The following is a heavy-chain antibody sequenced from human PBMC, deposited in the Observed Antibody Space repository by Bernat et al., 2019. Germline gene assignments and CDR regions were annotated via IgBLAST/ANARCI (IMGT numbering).Heavy chain of an antibody. CDR2: ISSSGSTI. V-gene: IGHV3-48*03. CDR1: GFTFSSYE. CDR3: ARETFDPLDY. J-gene: IGHJ4*02. D-gene: IGHD3-9*01. Sequence: EVQLVESGGGLVQPGGSLRLSCTASGFTFSSYEMNWVRQALGKGLEWLSYISSSGSTIYYADSVEGRFTISRDNAKNSLYLQMNSLRAEDTALYYCARETFDPLDYWGQGTLVTVSS.